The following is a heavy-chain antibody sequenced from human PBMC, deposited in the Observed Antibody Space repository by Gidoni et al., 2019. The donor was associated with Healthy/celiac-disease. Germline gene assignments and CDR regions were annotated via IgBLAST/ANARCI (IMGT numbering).Heavy chain of an antibody. D-gene: IGHD6-19*01. CDR1: GGSISSRRYY. Sequence: QLQLQESGPGLVKPSETLSLTCTVSGGSISSRRYYWGWIRQPPGKGLELIGSIYYSGSTYYNPSLKSRVTISVDTSKNQFSLKLSSVTAADTAVYYCARLPRYSSGWDPFFDYWGQGTLVTVSS. V-gene: IGHV4-39*01. J-gene: IGHJ4*02. CDR3: ARLPRYSSGWDPFFDY. CDR2: IYYSGST.